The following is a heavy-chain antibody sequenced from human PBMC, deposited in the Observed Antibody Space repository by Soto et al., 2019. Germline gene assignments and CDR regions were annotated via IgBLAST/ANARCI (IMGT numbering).Heavy chain of an antibody. Sequence: ASVKVSCKASGYTFTGYYMHWVRQAPGQGLEWMGWINPNSGGTNYAQKFQGWVTMTRDTSISTAYMELSRLRSDDTAVYYCARANSSGYFPSRYGMDVWGQGTTVTVSS. CDR3: ARANSSGYFPSRYGMDV. CDR1: GYTFTGYY. J-gene: IGHJ6*02. V-gene: IGHV1-2*04. CDR2: INPNSGGT. D-gene: IGHD3-22*01.